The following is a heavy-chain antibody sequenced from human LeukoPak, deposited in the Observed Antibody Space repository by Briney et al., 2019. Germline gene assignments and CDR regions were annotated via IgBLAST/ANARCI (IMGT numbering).Heavy chain of an antibody. J-gene: IGHJ3*02. CDR1: GGSINNYY. D-gene: IGHD6-6*01. CDR2: IYYTGST. V-gene: IGHV4-59*12. CDR3: AREYSTSSTAFDI. Sequence: ASETLSLTCTVSGGSINNYYWSWVRQPPGAGLEWLAYIYYTGSTNYNPSLKTRLTISVDTSKNQFSLRLNSVTAADTAVYYCAREYSTSSTAFDIWGQGTMVTVSS.